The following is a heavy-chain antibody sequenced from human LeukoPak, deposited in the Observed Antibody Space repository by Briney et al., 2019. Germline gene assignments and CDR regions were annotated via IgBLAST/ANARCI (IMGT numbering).Heavy chain of an antibody. CDR1: GFTFISYE. J-gene: IGHJ4*02. Sequence: GGSLRLSCAASGFTFISYELNWVRQAPGKGLEWVSYISSPGGTVYYADAVKGRFTISRDNAKNSLYLQMNSLRAEDTAVYYCARGPSSGSYFDYWGQGTLVTVSS. CDR2: ISSPGGTV. CDR3: ARGPSSGSYFDY. V-gene: IGHV3-48*03. D-gene: IGHD1-26*01.